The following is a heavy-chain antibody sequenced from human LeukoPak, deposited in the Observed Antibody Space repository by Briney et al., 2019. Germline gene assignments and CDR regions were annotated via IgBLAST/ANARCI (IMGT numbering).Heavy chain of an antibody. D-gene: IGHD3-3*01. CDR3: ARDSNYDFWSGPSYYFDY. J-gene: IGHJ4*02. CDR1: GFTFSGSV. V-gene: IGHV3-7*01. Sequence: GGSLRLSCSASGFTFSGSVIHWVRQAPGKGLEWVANIKQDGSEKYYVDSVKGRFTISRDNAKNSLYLQMNSLRAEDTAVYYCARDSNYDFWSGPSYYFDYWGQGTLVTVSS. CDR2: IKQDGSEK.